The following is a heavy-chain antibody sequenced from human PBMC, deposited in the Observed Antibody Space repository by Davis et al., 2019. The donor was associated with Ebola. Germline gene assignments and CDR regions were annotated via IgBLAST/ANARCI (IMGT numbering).Heavy chain of an antibody. V-gene: IGHV4-59*08. J-gene: IGHJ4*02. CDR1: GGSMSSYY. D-gene: IGHD6-19*01. CDR2: IHHSGST. CDR3: ARLDSSGWYGLDY. Sequence: MPSATLSLTCTVSGGSMSSYYWSWIRQPPGKGPEWIGSIHHSGSTNYNPSLKSRVTISVDTSKNQFSLKLSSVTAADTAVYYCARLDSSGWYGLDYWGQGTLVTVSS.